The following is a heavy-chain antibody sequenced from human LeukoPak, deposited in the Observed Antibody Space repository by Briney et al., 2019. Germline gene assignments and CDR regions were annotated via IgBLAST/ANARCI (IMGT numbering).Heavy chain of an antibody. CDR2: IIPIFGIA. Sequence: SVKVSCKASGGTFSSYAISWVRQAPGQGLEWMGRIIPIFGIANYAQKFQGRVTITADKSTSTAYMELSSLRSEDTAVYYCARIPDTGYFYGMDVWGQGTTVTVSS. CDR3: ARIPDTGYFYGMDV. J-gene: IGHJ6*02. V-gene: IGHV1-69*04. CDR1: GGTFSSYA. D-gene: IGHD5-18*01.